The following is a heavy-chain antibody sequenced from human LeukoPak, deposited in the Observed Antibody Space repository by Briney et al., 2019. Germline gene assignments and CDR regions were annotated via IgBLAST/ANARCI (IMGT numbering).Heavy chain of an antibody. CDR3: ARGARIAVALYYFDY. CDR2: IYSGGST. D-gene: IGHD6-19*01. CDR1: GFTVSSNY. J-gene: IGHJ4*02. V-gene: IGHV3-53*01. Sequence: PGGSLRLSCAASGFTVSSNYMSWVRQAPGKGLEWVSVIYSGGSTYYADSVKGRFTISRDNSKNTLYLQMNSLRAEDTAVYYCARGARIAVALYYFDYWGQGTLVTVSP.